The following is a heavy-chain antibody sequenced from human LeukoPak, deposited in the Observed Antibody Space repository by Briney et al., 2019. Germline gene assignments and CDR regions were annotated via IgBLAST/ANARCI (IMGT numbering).Heavy chain of an antibody. V-gene: IGHV1-2*02. Sequence: GASVKVSCKTSGYTFTGYYMHWVRQAPGQGLEWMGWINPNSGGTNYAQKFQGRVTMTRDTSISTAYMELSSLRSEDTAVYYCARARGYDILTAYYYYYMDVWGKGTTVTISS. D-gene: IGHD3-9*01. J-gene: IGHJ6*03. CDR2: INPNSGGT. CDR3: ARARGYDILTAYYYYYMDV. CDR1: GYTFTGYY.